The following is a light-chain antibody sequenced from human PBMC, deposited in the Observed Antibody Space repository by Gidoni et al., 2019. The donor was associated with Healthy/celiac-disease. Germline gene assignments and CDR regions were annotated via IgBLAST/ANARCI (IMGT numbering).Light chain of an antibody. CDR3: QQSYSTLGRT. Sequence: DIQMTQSPSSLSASVGDRVTITCRASQSISSYLNWYQQKPGKAPKLLIYAASSLQSGVPPRFSGSGSGTDFTLTISSLQPEDFATYYCQQSYSTLGRTFGQXTKVEIK. J-gene: IGKJ1*01. V-gene: IGKV1-39*01. CDR2: AAS. CDR1: QSISSY.